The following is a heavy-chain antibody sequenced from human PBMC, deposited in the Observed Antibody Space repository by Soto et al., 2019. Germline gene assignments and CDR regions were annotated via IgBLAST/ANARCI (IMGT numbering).Heavy chain of an antibody. J-gene: IGHJ4*02. CDR2: IYYSGST. CDR1: GGSISSSSYY. V-gene: IGHV4-39*01. D-gene: IGHD6-13*01. Sequence: QLQLQESGPGLVKPSETLSLTCTVSGGSISSSSYYWGWIRQPPGKGLEWIGSIYYSGSTYYNPSLKSRVTISVDTCKNQFPLKLSSVTAADTAVYYCARLGIAAAGFDYWGQGTLVTVSS. CDR3: ARLGIAAAGFDY.